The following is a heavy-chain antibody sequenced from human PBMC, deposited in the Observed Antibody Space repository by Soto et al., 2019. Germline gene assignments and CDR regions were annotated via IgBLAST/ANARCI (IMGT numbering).Heavy chain of an antibody. CDR3: AKEGNGGSSLDY. CDR1: GFKFDDYM. V-gene: IGHV3-43*01. CDR2: ISWDGGSL. J-gene: IGHJ4*02. Sequence: QPGGSLRLSCEASGFKFDDYMMHWVRQAPGKGLEWISRISWDGGSLDYADSIKGRFTVSRDNSKTSLYLHMNSLKTEDTAFYYCAKEGNGGSSLDYWGQGTLVTVSS. D-gene: IGHD2-15*01.